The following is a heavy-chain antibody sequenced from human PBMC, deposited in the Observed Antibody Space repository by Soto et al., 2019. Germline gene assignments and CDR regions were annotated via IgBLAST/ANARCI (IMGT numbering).Heavy chain of an antibody. CDR2: IVPKFGTT. Sequence: QVQLVQSGAEVKKPGSSVKVSCKTSGGTFSTHVMGWVRQAPGQGLEWMGGIVPKFGTTNYAHKFKGRVKITADESTSTAYMEVSSLTSEDTAVYYFVRGGSDNSGWYIWFDPWGQGTLVTVSS. CDR1: GGTFSTHV. J-gene: IGHJ5*02. V-gene: IGHV1-69*01. CDR3: VRGGSDNSGWYIWFDP. D-gene: IGHD6-19*01.